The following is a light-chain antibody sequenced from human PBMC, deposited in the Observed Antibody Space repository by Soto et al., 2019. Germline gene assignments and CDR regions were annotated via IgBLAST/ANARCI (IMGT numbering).Light chain of an antibody. CDR2: GAY. J-gene: IGKJ1*01. CDR1: QSVSTN. Sequence: EIVMTQSPATLSVSPGERATLSCRASQSVSTNLAWYQQRPGQAPRLIISGAYTRATGIPARFSGSGSGTEFTLTISSLQSEDFAIYYCQQFNKWPRTFGQGTKVDI. CDR3: QQFNKWPRT. V-gene: IGKV3-15*01.